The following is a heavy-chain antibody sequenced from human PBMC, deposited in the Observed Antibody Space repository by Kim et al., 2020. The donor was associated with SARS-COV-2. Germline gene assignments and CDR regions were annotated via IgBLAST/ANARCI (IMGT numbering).Heavy chain of an antibody. CDR3: ARDLSSSVWGSYRANWFDP. Sequence: GGSLRLSCAASGFSFSSYSMNWVRQAPGKGLEWVSYISSSSSTIYYADSVKGRFTISRDNAKNSLYLQMNSLRAEDTAVYYCARDLSSSVWGSYRANWFDPWGQGTLVTVSS. D-gene: IGHD3-16*02. J-gene: IGHJ5*02. CDR1: GFSFSSYS. CDR2: ISSSSSTI. V-gene: IGHV3-48*04.